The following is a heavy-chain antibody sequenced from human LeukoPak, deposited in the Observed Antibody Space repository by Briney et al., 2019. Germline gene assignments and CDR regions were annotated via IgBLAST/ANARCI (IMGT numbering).Heavy chain of an antibody. CDR2: ILYDGSNT. D-gene: IGHD1-26*01. CDR1: GFTFSSHA. CDR3: ARSRDSGSYPVSAFDI. J-gene: IGHJ3*02. V-gene: IGHV3-30-3*01. Sequence: PGGSLRLSCAASGFTFSSHAMHWVRQAPGKGLAWAAVILYDGSNTYYADSVKGRFTISRDNSKNTLYLQMNSLRPEDTALYYCARSRDSGSYPVSAFDIWGQGTMVTVSS.